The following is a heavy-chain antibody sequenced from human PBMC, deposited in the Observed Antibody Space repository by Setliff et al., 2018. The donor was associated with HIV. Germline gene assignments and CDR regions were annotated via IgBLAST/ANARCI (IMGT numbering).Heavy chain of an antibody. D-gene: IGHD1-1*01. V-gene: IGHV1-2*06. Sequence: GASVKVSCKASGGAFTNYAFSWVRQAPGQGLEWMGRINPNNGGTNYAQKFQDRVTMTRDTSISTAYMELSSLTSDDTAVYYCARLENWRYDYWGQGTLVTVSS. CDR2: INPNNGGT. CDR1: GGAFTNYA. J-gene: IGHJ4*02. CDR3: ARLENWRYDY.